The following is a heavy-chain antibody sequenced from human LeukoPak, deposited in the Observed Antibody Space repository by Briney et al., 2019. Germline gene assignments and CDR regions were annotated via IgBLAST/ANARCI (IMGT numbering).Heavy chain of an antibody. J-gene: IGHJ6*02. CDR3: ARVSLYSLHYGLDV. CDR2: INPNSGGT. V-gene: IGHV1-2*02. CDR1: GYTFIGYY. Sequence: ASVKVSCKASGYTFIGYYIHWVRQAPGQGLEWMGWINPNSGGTNYAQKFQGRVTMTRDTSISTAYMDLSRLRSDDTAFYYCARVSLYSLHYGLDVWGQGTTVTVSS. D-gene: IGHD6-13*01.